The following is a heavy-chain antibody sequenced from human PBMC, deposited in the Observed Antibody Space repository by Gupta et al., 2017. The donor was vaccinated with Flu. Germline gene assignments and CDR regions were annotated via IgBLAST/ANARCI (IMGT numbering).Heavy chain of an antibody. CDR1: GFTFSSYS. Sequence: EVQLVESGGGLVKPGGSLRLSCAASGFTFSSYSMNWVRQAPGKGLEWVSSISSSSSYIYYADSVKGRFTISRDNAKNSLYLQMNSLRAEDTAVYYCARANCSSTSCYDLIYFDYWGQGTLVTVSS. J-gene: IGHJ4*02. D-gene: IGHD2-2*01. V-gene: IGHV3-21*01. CDR2: ISSSSSYI. CDR3: ARANCSSTSCYDLIYFDY.